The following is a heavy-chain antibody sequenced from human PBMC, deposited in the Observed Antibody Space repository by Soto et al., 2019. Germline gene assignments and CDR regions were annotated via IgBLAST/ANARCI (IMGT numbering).Heavy chain of an antibody. Sequence: EVQLVESGGGLVQPGGSQRLSCAASGFTFSSYWMHWVRQAPGKGLVWVSRINSDGSTTNYPDSVKGRFTISRDIAKNTLYLQMNSLRAEDTAVYYCARSAYGDYFYYYYMDVWGKGTTVTVSS. CDR2: INSDGSTT. J-gene: IGHJ6*03. V-gene: IGHV3-74*01. D-gene: IGHD4-17*01. CDR1: GFTFSSYW. CDR3: ARSAYGDYFYYYYMDV.